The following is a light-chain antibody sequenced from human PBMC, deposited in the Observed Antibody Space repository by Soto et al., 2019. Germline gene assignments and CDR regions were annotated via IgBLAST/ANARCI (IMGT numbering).Light chain of an antibody. CDR3: LQDYNYPWT. Sequence: AIQMTQSPSSLSASVGDRVTITCRASQGIRNDLGWFQQKPGKAPKLLIFAASSLERGIPSRFSGSGSGTDFTLTITSLQPEDFATYYCLQDYNYPWTFGQGTKGDI. CDR2: AAS. J-gene: IGKJ1*01. CDR1: QGIRND. V-gene: IGKV1-6*01.